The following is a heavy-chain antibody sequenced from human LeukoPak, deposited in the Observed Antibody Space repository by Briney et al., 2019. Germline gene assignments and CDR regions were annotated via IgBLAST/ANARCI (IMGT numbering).Heavy chain of an antibody. CDR1: GFTFSSYS. Sequence: PGGSLRLSCAASGFTFSSYSMNWVRQAPGKGLEWVSSISSSSSYIYYADSVKGRFTISRDNAKNSLYLQMNSLRAEDTAVYYCARVRRREVLTQDYWGQGTLVTVSS. CDR2: ISSSSSYI. D-gene: IGHD1-14*01. J-gene: IGHJ4*02. V-gene: IGHV3-21*01. CDR3: ARVRRREVLTQDY.